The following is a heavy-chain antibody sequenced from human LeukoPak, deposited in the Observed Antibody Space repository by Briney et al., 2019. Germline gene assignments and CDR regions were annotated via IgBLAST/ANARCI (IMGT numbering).Heavy chain of an antibody. CDR1: GDSISSYY. Sequence: KSSETLSLTCTVSGDSISSYYWGWIRRPPGKGLEWIANIYYSGSTYYNPSLKSRVTISVDTSKNQFSLYLRSVTAADTAVYYCARQRRIVGARSFDYWGQGTLVTVSS. D-gene: IGHD1-26*01. J-gene: IGHJ4*02. V-gene: IGHV4-39*01. CDR3: ARQRRIVGARSFDY. CDR2: IYYSGST.